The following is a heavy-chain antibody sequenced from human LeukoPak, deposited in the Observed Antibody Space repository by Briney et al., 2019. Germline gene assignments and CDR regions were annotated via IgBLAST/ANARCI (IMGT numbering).Heavy chain of an antibody. Sequence: GGSLRLSCAASGFTVSSYGMHWVRQAPGKGLEWVGVIWYDGSNKYYADSVKGRFTISRDNSKNTLYLHMNSLRAQDTAGYYFARDADYGDGWVPPDYWGQGTLVTVSS. D-gene: IGHD4-17*01. CDR2: IWYDGSNK. CDR1: GFTVSSYG. CDR3: ARDADYGDGWVPPDY. V-gene: IGHV3-33*01. J-gene: IGHJ4*02.